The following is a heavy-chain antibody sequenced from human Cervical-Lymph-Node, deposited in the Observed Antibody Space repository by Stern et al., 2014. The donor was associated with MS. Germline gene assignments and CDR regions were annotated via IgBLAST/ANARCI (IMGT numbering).Heavy chain of an antibody. CDR3: AXXRXGXXRYYFDY. J-gene: IGHJ4*02. D-gene: IGHD1-14*01. CDR2: ISSGGSYI. CDR1: GFTFSSYS. V-gene: IGHV3-21*01. Sequence: VESGGGLVTPGGSLRLSCAASGFTFSSYSMNWVRQAPGKGLEWVASISSGGSYIYYADSLKGRFTISRDNAKNSLYLQMNSLRAEDTAVYYXAXXRXGXXRYYFDYWGQXTLVTVSS.